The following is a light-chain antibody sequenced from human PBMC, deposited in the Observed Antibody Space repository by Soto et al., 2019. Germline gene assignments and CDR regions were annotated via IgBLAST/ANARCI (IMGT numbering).Light chain of an antibody. Sequence: EIKRTQAPSSLSESVEDRVNLTCRSSQSISNHLNWYQKKPGKDPKLLIFAASNFQSGVPSRFSGSGSGTHFNLTISRLQTEEFATYYCQQLHGYPITFGQGTRLAI. CDR2: AAS. J-gene: IGKJ5*01. CDR3: QQLHGYPIT. V-gene: IGKV1-39*01. CDR1: QSISNH.